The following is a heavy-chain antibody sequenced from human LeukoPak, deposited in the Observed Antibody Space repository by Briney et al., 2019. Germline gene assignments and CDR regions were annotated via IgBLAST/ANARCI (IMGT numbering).Heavy chain of an antibody. Sequence: TGGSLRLSCAASGFTFSDYYMSWIRQAPGKGLEWVSYISSSGSTIYYADSVKGRFTISRDNAKNSPYPQMNSLRAEDTAVYYCARVSITGNDYWGQGTLVTVSS. CDR1: GFTFSDYY. D-gene: IGHD1-20*01. CDR2: ISSSGSTI. V-gene: IGHV3-11*01. J-gene: IGHJ4*02. CDR3: ARVSITGNDY.